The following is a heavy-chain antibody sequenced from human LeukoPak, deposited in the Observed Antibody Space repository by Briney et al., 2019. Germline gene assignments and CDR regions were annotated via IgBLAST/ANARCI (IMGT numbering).Heavy chain of an antibody. V-gene: IGHV4-4*07. Sequence: PSQTLSLTCTVSGGSISSYYWSWIRQPAGKGLEWIGRIYTSGGTKYNPSLKSRATMSVDTSKNQFSLKLSSVTAADTAVYYCAKDRDAFDIWGQGTMVTVSS. CDR2: IYTSGGT. J-gene: IGHJ3*02. CDR3: AKDRDAFDI. CDR1: GGSISSYY.